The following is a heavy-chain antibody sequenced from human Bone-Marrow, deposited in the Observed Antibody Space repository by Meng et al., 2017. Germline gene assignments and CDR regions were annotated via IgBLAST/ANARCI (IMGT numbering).Heavy chain of an antibody. D-gene: IGHD3-16*01. Sequence: GESLKISCAASGFTFSSYAMHWVRQAPGKGLEWVAVISYDGSNKYYADSVKGRFTISRDNSKNTLYLQMNSLRAEDTAVYYCARGWDWFDPWGQGTLVTV. CDR1: GFTFSSYA. CDR3: ARGWDWFDP. CDR2: ISYDGSNK. J-gene: IGHJ5*02. V-gene: IGHV3-30*04.